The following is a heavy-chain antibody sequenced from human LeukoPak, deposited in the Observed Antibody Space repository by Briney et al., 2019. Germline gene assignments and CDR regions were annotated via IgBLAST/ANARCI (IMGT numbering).Heavy chain of an antibody. V-gene: IGHV4-31*03. CDR1: GGSISSGGYY. Sequence: PSETLSLTCTVSGGSISSGGYYWSWIRQHPGKGLEWIGYIYYSGSTYYNPSLKSRVTISVDTSKNQFSLKLSSVTAADTAVYYCARVKPYYCTNGVCYTPFDYWGQGTLVAVSS. J-gene: IGHJ4*02. CDR2: IYYSGST. D-gene: IGHD2-8*01. CDR3: ARVKPYYCTNGVCYTPFDY.